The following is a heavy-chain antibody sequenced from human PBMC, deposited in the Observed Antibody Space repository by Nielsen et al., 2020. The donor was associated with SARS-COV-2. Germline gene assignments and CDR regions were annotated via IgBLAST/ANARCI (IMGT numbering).Heavy chain of an antibody. CDR3: ARHRQWELLGIDY. CDR2: HYYGGST. V-gene: IGHV4-39*01. CDR1: GGSISSNFYY. Sequence: SETLSLTCSVSGGSISSNFYYWGWIRQPPGKGLEWIGSHYYGGSTYYNPSLKSRVTISVDTSKNQFSLRLTSVAAADTAVYYCARHRQWELLGIDYWGQGTLVTVSS. J-gene: IGHJ4*02. D-gene: IGHD1-26*01.